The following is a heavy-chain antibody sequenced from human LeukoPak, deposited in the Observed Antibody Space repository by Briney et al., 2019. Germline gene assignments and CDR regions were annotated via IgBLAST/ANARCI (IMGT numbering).Heavy chain of an antibody. Sequence: GGSLRLSCAASGFTFSSYGMHWVRQAPGKGLEWVAVIWCDGSNKYYADSVKGRFTISRDNSKNTLYLQMNSLRAEDTAVYYCARALDYYYYGMDVWGQGTTVTVSS. CDR3: ARALDYYYYGMDV. J-gene: IGHJ6*02. CDR2: IWCDGSNK. CDR1: GFTFSSYG. V-gene: IGHV3-33*01.